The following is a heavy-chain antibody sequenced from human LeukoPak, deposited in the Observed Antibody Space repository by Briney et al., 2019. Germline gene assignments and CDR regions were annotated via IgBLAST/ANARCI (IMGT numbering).Heavy chain of an antibody. CDR2: IKPDGSEK. Sequence: GGSLRLSCAASGFTFSNYWMSWVRQAPGKGLEWVANIKPDGSEKYYVDSVKGRFTISRDNAKNSLYLQMNSLRAEDTAVYYCARDDYGGMGYWGQGTLVTVSS. V-gene: IGHV3-7*01. D-gene: IGHD4/OR15-4a*01. J-gene: IGHJ4*02. CDR1: GFTFSNYW. CDR3: ARDDYGGMGY.